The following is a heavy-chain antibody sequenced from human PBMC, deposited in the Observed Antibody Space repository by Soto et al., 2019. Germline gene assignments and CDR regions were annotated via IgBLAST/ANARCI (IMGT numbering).Heavy chain of an antibody. Sequence: ASVKVSCKASGYTFTGYYMHWVRQAPGQGLEWMGWINPNSGGTNYAQKFQGWVTMTRDTSISTAYMELSRLRSDDTAVYYCARGPRYFDWLLDWSGSYYYYYGMDVWGQGTTVTVSS. J-gene: IGHJ6*02. D-gene: IGHD3-9*01. CDR2: INPNSGGT. CDR3: ARGPRYFDWLLDWSGSYYYYYGMDV. V-gene: IGHV1-2*04. CDR1: GYTFTGYY.